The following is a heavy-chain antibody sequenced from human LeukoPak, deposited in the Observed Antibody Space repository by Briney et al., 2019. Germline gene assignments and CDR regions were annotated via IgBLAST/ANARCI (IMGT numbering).Heavy chain of an antibody. CDR2: IWYDGSNK. CDR1: GFTFSSYG. D-gene: IGHD2-21*02. J-gene: IGHJ4*02. CDR3: ARDPAYCGGDCYSSYFDY. V-gene: IGHV3-33*01. Sequence: GRSLRLSCAASGFTFSSYGMHWVHQAPGKGLEWVAVIWYDGSNKYYADSVKGRFTISRDNSKNTLYLQMNSLRAEDTAVYYCARDPAYCGGDCYSSYFDYWGQGTLVTVSS.